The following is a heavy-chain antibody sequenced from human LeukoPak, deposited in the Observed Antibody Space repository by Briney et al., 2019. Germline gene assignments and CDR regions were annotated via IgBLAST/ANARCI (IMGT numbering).Heavy chain of an antibody. CDR3: ATVARWGAAATDAFDI. CDR1: GYTLTELS. CDR2: FYPEDGET. V-gene: IGHV1-24*01. D-gene: IGHD6-13*01. Sequence: ASVTVSCTVSGYTLTELSMHWVRQAPGKGLEWMGGFYPEDGETIYAQKFQGRVTMTEDTSTDTAYMELSSLRSEDTAVYYCATVARWGAAATDAFDIWGQGTMVTVSS. J-gene: IGHJ3*02.